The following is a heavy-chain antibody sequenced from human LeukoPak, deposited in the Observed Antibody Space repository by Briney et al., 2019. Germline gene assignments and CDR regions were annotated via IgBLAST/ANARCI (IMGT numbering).Heavy chain of an antibody. CDR2: IYWNDDK. V-gene: IGHV2-5*01. D-gene: IGHD3-10*01. CDR3: AHGLVRGVIPDV. J-gene: IGHJ6*04. CDR1: GCALRTRGGG. Sequence: SGPTLLNTPPTLTLTFTFSGCALRTRGGGVGWIRQPPVEALERLALIYWNDDKRYSPSLKSRLTITKDTSKHQVVLTMTNMDPVDTATYYCAHGLVRGVIPDVWGKGTTVTIAS.